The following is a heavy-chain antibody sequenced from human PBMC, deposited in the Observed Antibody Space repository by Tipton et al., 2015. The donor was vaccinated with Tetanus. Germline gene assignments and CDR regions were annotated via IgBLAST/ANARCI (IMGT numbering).Heavy chain of an antibody. CDR2: ISSSSTYI. CDR3: ARFHSSDY. J-gene: IGHJ4*02. CDR1: GFMFSAFT. V-gene: IGHV3-21*03. Sequence: GSLRLSCEASGFMFSAFTMHWVRQAPGKGLEWVSSISSSSTYIYSADSVKGRCTISRDNAKNSLFLEMNSLRAEDTAVYYCARFHSSDYWGQGTQVTVSS. D-gene: IGHD4-11*01.